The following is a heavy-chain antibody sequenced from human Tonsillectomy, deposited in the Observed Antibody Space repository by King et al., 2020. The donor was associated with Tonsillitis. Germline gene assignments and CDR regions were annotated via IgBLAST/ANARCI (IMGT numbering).Heavy chain of an antibody. CDR1: GGSISGGAYY. J-gene: IGHJ5*02. D-gene: IGHD2-15*01. CDR3: GGYEGGVFDP. CDR2: IYYSGNT. Sequence: QLQESGPGLVKPSQTLSLTCTVSGGSISGGAYYWSWIRQHPGKGLEWIGYIYYSGNTYYNPSLKSRLTISVDTSKNQFSLKLSSVTAADTAVYYCGGYEGGVFDPWGQGTLVTVSS. V-gene: IGHV4-31*03.